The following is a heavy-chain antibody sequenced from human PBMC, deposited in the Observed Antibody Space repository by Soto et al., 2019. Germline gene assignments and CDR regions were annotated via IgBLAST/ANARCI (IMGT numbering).Heavy chain of an antibody. Sequence: PSETLSLTCTVSGGSISSYYWSWIRQPPGKGLEWIGYIYYSGSTNYNPSLKSRVTISVDTSKNQFSLKLSSVTAADTAVYYCAGPTTSFFDYWGQGTLVTVSS. CDR1: GGSISSYY. V-gene: IGHV4-59*01. J-gene: IGHJ4*02. CDR2: IYYSGST. CDR3: AGPTTSFFDY. D-gene: IGHD4-4*01.